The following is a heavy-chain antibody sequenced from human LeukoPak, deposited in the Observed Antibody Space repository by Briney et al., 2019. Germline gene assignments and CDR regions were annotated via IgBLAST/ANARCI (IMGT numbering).Heavy chain of an antibody. Sequence: GRSLRLSCAASGFTFSSYAMHWVRQAPGKGLEWVAVISYDGSNKYYADSVKGRFTISRDNSKNTLYLQMNRLRAEDTAVYYCARRRSSFDYWGQGTLVTVSS. J-gene: IGHJ4*02. V-gene: IGHV3-30-3*01. CDR3: ARRRSSFDY. CDR1: GFTFSSYA. CDR2: ISYDGSNK. D-gene: IGHD6-6*01.